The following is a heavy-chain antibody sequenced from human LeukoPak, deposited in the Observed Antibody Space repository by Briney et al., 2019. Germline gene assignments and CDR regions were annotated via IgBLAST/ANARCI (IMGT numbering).Heavy chain of an antibody. D-gene: IGHD3-22*01. J-gene: IGHJ3*02. CDR3: ARTDYYDSSGYYYMPSDAFDI. CDR2: INHSGST. V-gene: IGHV4-34*01. Sequence: SENLSRNCAVYGGSFSGYYWSWIRQPPGKGLEWIGEINHSGSTNYNQSLKSRVTISVDTSKNQSSLKLSSVTAADAAVYYCARTDYYDSSGYYYMPSDAFDIWGQGTMVTVSS. CDR1: GGSFSGYY.